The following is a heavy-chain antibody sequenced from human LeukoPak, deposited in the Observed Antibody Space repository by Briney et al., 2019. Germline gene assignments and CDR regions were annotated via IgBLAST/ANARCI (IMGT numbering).Heavy chain of an antibody. CDR3: ARGDYETHGYQTR. V-gene: IGHV7-4-1*02. Sequence: GASVKVSCKASGYIFTSYVLHWVRPAPGQGLEWMGWINTNTGNPTYAQGFTGRFVFSLDTSVSTAYLQISSLKADDTAMYYCARGDYETHGYQTRWGQGTLVTVSS. D-gene: IGHD3-22*01. CDR1: GYIFTSYV. CDR2: INTNTGNP. J-gene: IGHJ4*02.